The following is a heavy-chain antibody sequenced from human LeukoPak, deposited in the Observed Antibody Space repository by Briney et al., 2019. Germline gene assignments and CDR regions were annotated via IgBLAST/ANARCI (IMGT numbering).Heavy chain of an antibody. CDR1: GGSLSDSNYF. CDR3: ARQVGESKQVDY. D-gene: IGHD1-26*01. J-gene: IGHJ4*02. V-gene: IGHV4-39*01. CDR2: LFYTGVT. Sequence: SSETLSLTCTVSGGSLSDSNYFWAWIRQPPGKGLEWLGSLFYTGVTYYNPSLKSRVTISVDTSKNQFSLKLSSVTAPDTAVYYCARQVGESKQVDYWGQGTLVTVSS.